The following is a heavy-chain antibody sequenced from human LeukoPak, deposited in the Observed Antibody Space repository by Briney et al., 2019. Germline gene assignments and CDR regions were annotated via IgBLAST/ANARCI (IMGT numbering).Heavy chain of an antibody. CDR1: GYTSTDYY. CDR3: ARANFLYCSSTTCLFDY. V-gene: IGHV1-2*02. J-gene: IGHJ4*02. CDR2: INPNDGDT. D-gene: IGHD2-2*01. Sequence: GASVKSSCKASGYTSTDYYMHWVRPAPGHGFEWMGWINPNDGDTNHKGRVTMTRDTSMSTAHMEVSRLRSDDTAVYYCARANFLYCSSTTCLFDYWGQGTLVTVSS.